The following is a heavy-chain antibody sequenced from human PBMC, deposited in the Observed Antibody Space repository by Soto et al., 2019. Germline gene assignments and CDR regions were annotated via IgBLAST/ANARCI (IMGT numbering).Heavy chain of an antibody. J-gene: IGHJ4*02. V-gene: IGHV3-48*03. D-gene: IGHD4-17*01. CDR1: GFTFSSYE. CDR2: ISSSGSTI. Sequence: SLQLSCAASGFTFSSYEMNWVRQAPGKGLEWVSYISSSGSTIYYADSVKGRFTISRDNAKNSLYLQMNSLRAEDTAVYYCARSSNYGDYGDTYYFDYWGQGTLVTVSS. CDR3: ARSSNYGDYGDTYYFDY.